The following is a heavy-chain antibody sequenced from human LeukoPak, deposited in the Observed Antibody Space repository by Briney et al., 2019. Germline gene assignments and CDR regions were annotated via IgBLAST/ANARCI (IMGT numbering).Heavy chain of an antibody. CDR2: IWNDGSQK. CDR3: ARDKGPYYFDQ. J-gene: IGHJ4*02. CDR1: GFTFSSHG. V-gene: IGHV3-33*01. Sequence: GRSLRLSCAASGFTFSSHGMRWVRQAPGKGLEWVAVIWNDGSQKYYADSVKGRFTISRDNSKNTLYLQMNSLRAEDTAVYYCARDKGPYYFDQWGQGTLLTVSS.